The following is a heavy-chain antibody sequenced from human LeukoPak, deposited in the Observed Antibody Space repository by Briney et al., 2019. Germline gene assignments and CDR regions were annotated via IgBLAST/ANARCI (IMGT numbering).Heavy chain of an antibody. V-gene: IGHV1-24*01. J-gene: IGHJ6*02. CDR1: GDTLAEES. D-gene: IGHD3-16*01. CDR2: FHVEEAET. CDR3: ATDLRLGAMDV. Sequence: ASVKVSCKVSGDTLAEESIHWVRQAGGEGLEWMGGFHVEEAETVNAQKFQGRVTMTEDTSTDTAYMELSGLTSEDTAVYYCATDLRLGAMDVWGQGTRVTVS.